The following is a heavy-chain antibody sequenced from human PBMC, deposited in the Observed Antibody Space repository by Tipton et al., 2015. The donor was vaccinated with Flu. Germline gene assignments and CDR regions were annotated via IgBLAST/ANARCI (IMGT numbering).Heavy chain of an antibody. J-gene: IGHJ3*02. CDR1: GGSISRGSYY. V-gene: IGHV4-61*02. CDR2: IYTNTNT. D-gene: IGHD4-17*01. Sequence: TLSLTCTVSGGSISRGSYYWNWIRQPDGKGLEWIGRIYTNTNTNYKPSLKSRVTISIDNSTNQFSLKLRSVTAADTAIYYCARGDYGDYDHEADSFDIWGQGTLVTVSA. CDR3: ARGDYGDYDHEADSFDI.